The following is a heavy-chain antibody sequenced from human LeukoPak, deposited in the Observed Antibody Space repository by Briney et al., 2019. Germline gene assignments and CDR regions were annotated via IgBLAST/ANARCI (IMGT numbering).Heavy chain of an antibody. CDR1: GYSFTTYL. Sequence: GESLKISCKGSGYSFTTYLIGWVRQMPGKGLEWMGIIYPGDSDTRYSPSFQGQVIISADKSISTAYLQWSSLKASDTAMYYCARCGDGYNTASLFEYWGQGTLVTVSS. CDR3: ARCGDGYNTASLFEY. V-gene: IGHV5-51*01. CDR2: IYPGDSDT. J-gene: IGHJ4*02. D-gene: IGHD5-24*01.